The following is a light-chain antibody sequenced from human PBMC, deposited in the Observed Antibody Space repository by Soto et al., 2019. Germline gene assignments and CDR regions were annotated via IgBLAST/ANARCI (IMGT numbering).Light chain of an antibody. V-gene: IGKV3-20*01. CDR2: DAS. J-gene: IGKJ1*01. Sequence: EIMLTQAPGTLSLSLGDRATLSCSASQSVSGSYLAWYQQKPGQAPRLLIYDASSRATGIPDRFSGSGSGTDFTLTTSRLEPEDFAVYYCQQYASSPRTFGQGTKVDIK. CDR1: QSVSGSY. CDR3: QQYASSPRT.